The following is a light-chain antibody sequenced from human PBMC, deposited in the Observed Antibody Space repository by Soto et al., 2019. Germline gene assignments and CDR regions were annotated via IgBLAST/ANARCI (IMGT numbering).Light chain of an antibody. V-gene: IGKV3-15*01. CDR2: GAS. CDR1: QSIATN. CDR3: QQYNSSPYT. Sequence: EIVMTQSPATLSVSPGERATLSCRASQSIATNLAWYQQEPGQAPRLLVYGASTRATGIPARFSGSGSGTDFTLTVSSLQSEDFAFFYCQQYNSSPYTFGQGTPLEIK. J-gene: IGKJ2*01.